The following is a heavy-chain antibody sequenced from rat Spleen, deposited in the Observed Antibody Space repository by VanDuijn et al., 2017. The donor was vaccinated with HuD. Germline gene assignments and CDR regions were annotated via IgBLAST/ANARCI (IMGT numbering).Heavy chain of an antibody. CDR3: ARQKFITMMVVITSDWYFDF. V-gene: IGHV5-22*01. J-gene: IGHJ1*01. CDR2: ISSEGRSS. Sequence: EVQLVESGGGLVQPGRSMKLSCAALGFTFSNYYMAWVRQAPTKGLEWVASISSEGRSSYYRDSVKGRFTISRDSAKSTLYLQMNSLRSEDTATYYCARQKFITMMVVITSDWYFDFWGPGTMVTVSS. D-gene: IGHD1-12*02. CDR1: GFTFSNYY.